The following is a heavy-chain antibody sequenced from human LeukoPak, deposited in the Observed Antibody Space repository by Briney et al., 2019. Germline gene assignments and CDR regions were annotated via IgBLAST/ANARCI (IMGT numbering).Heavy chain of an antibody. CDR1: GITLSNYG. J-gene: IGHJ4*02. CDR2: ISDHGSRT. V-gene: IGHV3-23*01. Sequence: GGSLRLSCAVSGITLSNYGMSWVRQAPGKGLEWVAGISDHGSRTNYADSVKGRFTISTDHPKNTLYLQMNSLRAEDTAVYFCAKRGVVIRVILVGFHKEAYYFDSWGQGALVTVSS. D-gene: IGHD3-22*01. CDR3: AKRGVVIRVILVGFHKEAYYFDS.